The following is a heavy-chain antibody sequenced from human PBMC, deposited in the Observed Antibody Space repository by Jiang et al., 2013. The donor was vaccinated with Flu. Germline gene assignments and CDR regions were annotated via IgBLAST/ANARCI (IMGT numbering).Heavy chain of an antibody. CDR1: GYTFRNYG. Sequence: CGAEVKKPGASVKVSCKASGYTFRNYGISWVRQAPGQGLEWMGWISAYNGDTNYAQKFQGRVTMTTDTSTSTVYMELRSLRSDDTAVYYCARDFLLVSAYDVFDIWGQGTMV. CDR2: ISAYNGDT. V-gene: IGHV1-18*01. CDR3: ARDFLLVSAYDVFDI. D-gene: IGHD2-2*01. J-gene: IGHJ3*02.